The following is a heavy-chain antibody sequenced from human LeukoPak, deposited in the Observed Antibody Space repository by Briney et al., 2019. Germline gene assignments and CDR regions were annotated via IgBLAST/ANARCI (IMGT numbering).Heavy chain of an antibody. D-gene: IGHD2/OR15-2a*01. CDR3: ARWGRIGHDAFDI. V-gene: IGHV3-11*01. Sequence: GGSLRLSCAASGFTFSDYNMNWVRQAPGKGLEWVSYITNGGSTIHHADSVKGRVTISRDNAKKTLYLQMNSLRAEDTAAYYCARWGRIGHDAFDIWGQGTVVTVSS. CDR1: GFTFSDYN. CDR2: ITNGGSTI. J-gene: IGHJ3*02.